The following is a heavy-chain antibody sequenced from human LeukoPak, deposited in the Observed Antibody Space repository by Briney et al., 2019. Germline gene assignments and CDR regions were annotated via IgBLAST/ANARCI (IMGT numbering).Heavy chain of an antibody. J-gene: IGHJ4*02. V-gene: IGHV4-61*01. CDR3: ARSFEAFTVTPFDY. CDR2: ISYSGST. Sequence: SETLSLTCTVSGGSVSSGNYYWSWIRQPPGKGLEWIGYISYSGSTNYNPSLKSRVTISVDTSKNQFSLKLSSVTAADTAVYYCARSFEAFTVTPFDYWGQGTLVTVSS. CDR1: GGSVSSGNYY. D-gene: IGHD4-17*01.